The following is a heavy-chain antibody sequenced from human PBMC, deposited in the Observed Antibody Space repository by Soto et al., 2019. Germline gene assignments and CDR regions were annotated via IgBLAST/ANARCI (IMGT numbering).Heavy chain of an antibody. Sequence: EVQLLESGGGLVKPGGSLRLSCAASGFSFSSAWMNWVRQAPGKGLEWVGRIRTKSEGETTDYPAPVKGRFSISRDDSKTTLDQQMTSLKIEDTAVYFCTTGSVEGYWGQGTLVTVSS. CDR3: TTGSVEGY. D-gene: IGHD1-26*01. V-gene: IGHV3-15*07. J-gene: IGHJ4*02. CDR2: IRTKSEGETT. CDR1: GFSFSSAW.